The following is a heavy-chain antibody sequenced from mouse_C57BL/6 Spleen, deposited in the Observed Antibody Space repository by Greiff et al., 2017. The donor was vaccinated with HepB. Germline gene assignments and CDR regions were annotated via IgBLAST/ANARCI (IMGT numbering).Heavy chain of an antibody. CDR1: GYTFTDYN. CDR3: ARSSITTFYFDY. J-gene: IGHJ2*01. D-gene: IGHD1-1*01. V-gene: IGHV1-18*01. Sequence: VQLQQSGPELVKPGASVKIPCKASGYTFTDYNMDWVKQSHGKSLEWIGDINPNNGGTIYNQKFKGKATLTVDKSSSTAYMELRSLTSEDTAVYYCARSSITTFYFDYWGQGTTLTVSS. CDR2: INPNNGGT.